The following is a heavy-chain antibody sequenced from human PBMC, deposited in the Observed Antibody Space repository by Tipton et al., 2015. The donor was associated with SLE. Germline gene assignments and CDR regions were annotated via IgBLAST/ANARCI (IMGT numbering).Heavy chain of an antibody. J-gene: IGHJ4*02. CDR2: IRSKAYGGTT. CDR1: GFTFGDYA. D-gene: IGHD5-24*01. Sequence: SLRLSCTASGFTFGDYAMSWVRQAPGKGLEWVGFIRSKAYGGTTEYAASVKGRFTISRDDSKSIAYLQMNSLKTEDTAVYYCTREGDGYNYGFDCWGQGTLVTVSS. V-gene: IGHV3-49*04. CDR3: TREGDGYNYGFDC.